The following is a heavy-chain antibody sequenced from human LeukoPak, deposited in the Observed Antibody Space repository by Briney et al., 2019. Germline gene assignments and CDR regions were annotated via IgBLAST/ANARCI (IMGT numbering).Heavy chain of an antibody. CDR3: ARESAYAYYYMDV. CDR2: IYYSGST. CDR1: GGSISSYY. V-gene: IGHV4-59*12. Sequence: SETLSLTCTVSGGSISSYYWSWIRQPPGKGLEWIGYIYYSGSTNYNPSLKSRVTMSVDTSKNQFSLKLSSVTAADTAVYYCARESAYAYYYMDVWGKGTTVTVSS. J-gene: IGHJ6*03. D-gene: IGHD3-16*01.